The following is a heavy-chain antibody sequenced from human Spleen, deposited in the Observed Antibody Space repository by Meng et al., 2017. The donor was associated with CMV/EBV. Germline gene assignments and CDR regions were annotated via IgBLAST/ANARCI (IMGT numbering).Heavy chain of an antibody. Sequence: WETLSLTCAVYGGSFSGYYWSWIRQPPGKGLEWIGEINHSGSTNYNPSLKSRVTISVDTSKNQFSLKLSSVTAADTAVYYCARGLVMITFGGVIVPYGMDVWGQGTTVTVSS. V-gene: IGHV4-34*01. D-gene: IGHD3-16*02. J-gene: IGHJ6*02. CDR2: INHSGST. CDR1: GGSFSGYY. CDR3: ARGLVMITFGGVIVPYGMDV.